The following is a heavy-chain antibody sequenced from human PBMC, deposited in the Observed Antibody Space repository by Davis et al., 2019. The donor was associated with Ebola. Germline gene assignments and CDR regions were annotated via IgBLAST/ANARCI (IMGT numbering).Heavy chain of an antibody. V-gene: IGHV3-30*18. CDR2: ISYDGSNK. Sequence: PGGSLRLSCAASGFTFSSYGMHWVRQAPGKGLEWVAVISYDGSNKYYADSVKGRFTISRDNSKNTLYLQMNSLRAEDTAVYYCAKDGSDSSSWYRNWFDPWGQGTLVTVSS. D-gene: IGHD6-13*01. J-gene: IGHJ5*02. CDR3: AKDGSDSSSWYRNWFDP. CDR1: GFTFSSYG.